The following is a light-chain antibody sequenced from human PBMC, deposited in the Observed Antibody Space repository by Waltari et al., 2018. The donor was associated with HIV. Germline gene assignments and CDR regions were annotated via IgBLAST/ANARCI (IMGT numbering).Light chain of an antibody. J-gene: IGLJ3*02. V-gene: IGLV2-14*03. CDR1: NNAVGTYNY. Sequence: QSALTQPASVSGSPGQSITISCTGTNNAVGTYNYVSWYQQHQGKAPKLMIYDVTDRPSGVSDRFSGSKAGNTASLTISGLQAEDEADYYCSSYTISISLVFGGGTKVTVL. CDR2: DVT. CDR3: SSYTISISLV.